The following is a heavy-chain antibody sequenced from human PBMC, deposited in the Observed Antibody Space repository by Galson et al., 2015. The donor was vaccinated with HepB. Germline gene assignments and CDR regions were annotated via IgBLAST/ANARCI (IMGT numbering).Heavy chain of an antibody. CDR2: IYHSGST. V-gene: IGHV4-39*01. CDR3: ARHYIGGATSIYYYGMDV. Sequence: LSLTCTVSGGSITRNIYYWTWIRQPPGKGLEWIGNIYHSGSTHYNPSLKSRATISVDTSKNQFSLKLRSVTAADTALYYCARHYIGGATSIYYYGMDVWGQGTTVTVSS. D-gene: IGHD1-26*01. CDR1: GGSITRNIYY. J-gene: IGHJ6*02.